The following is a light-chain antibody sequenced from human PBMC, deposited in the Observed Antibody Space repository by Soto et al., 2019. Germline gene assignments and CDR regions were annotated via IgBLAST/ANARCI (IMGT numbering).Light chain of an antibody. CDR2: GAS. CDR3: QQSYSSPPEYT. CDR1: QSIITY. Sequence: DIQMTQSPSSLSASIGDRVTITCRASQSIITYLNWYQQKPGNAPKLLIHGASSLESGVPSRFSGSGSGTDFNLTISSLQPEDFATYYCQQSYSSPPEYTFGQGTKLEIK. V-gene: IGKV1-39*01. J-gene: IGKJ2*01.